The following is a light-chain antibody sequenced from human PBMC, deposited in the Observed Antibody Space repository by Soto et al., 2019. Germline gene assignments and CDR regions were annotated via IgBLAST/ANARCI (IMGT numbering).Light chain of an antibody. J-gene: IGKJ1*01. CDR1: QSVGSSY. V-gene: IGKV3-20*01. CDR2: DVS. Sequence: EIVLTQSPGTLSLPPGERATLSCRASQSVGSSYLGWYQQKPGQAPRLLIYDVSSRATGIPDRFSGSGSGTDFTLTTSRLEPADFAVYYCQHYVTSPATFGQGTKVEVK. CDR3: QHYVTSPAT.